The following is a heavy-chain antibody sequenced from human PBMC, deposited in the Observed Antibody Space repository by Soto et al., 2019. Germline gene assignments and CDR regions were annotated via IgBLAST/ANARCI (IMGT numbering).Heavy chain of an antibody. V-gene: IGHV1-69*19. CDR1: GGTFNTYA. CDR2: ISPMFGAA. Sequence: QVQLVQSGAEMKTPGTSVKVSCQSSGGTFNTYAMNWVRQAPGQGPERMGDISPMFGAANYASKFQGRVTVTADESTGTSYMQLSSLPSEDTALYFCAREVQVHTPAFVYWGQGPLVTVSS. CDR3: AREVQVHTPAFVY. D-gene: IGHD2-15*01. J-gene: IGHJ4*02.